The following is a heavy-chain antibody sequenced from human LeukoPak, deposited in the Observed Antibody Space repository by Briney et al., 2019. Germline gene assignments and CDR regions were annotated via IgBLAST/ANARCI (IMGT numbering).Heavy chain of an antibody. CDR1: GFTFSSYE. CDR3: ARDYGGSPPFDY. J-gene: IGHJ4*02. V-gene: IGHV3-48*03. Sequence: GGSLRLSCAASGFTFSSYEMHWVRQPPGKGLEWVSYISSSDSTIYYADSVKGRFTISRDNAKNSLYLQMNSLRAEDTAVYYCARDYGGSPPFDYWGQGTLVTVSS. CDR2: ISSSDSTI. D-gene: IGHD4-23*01.